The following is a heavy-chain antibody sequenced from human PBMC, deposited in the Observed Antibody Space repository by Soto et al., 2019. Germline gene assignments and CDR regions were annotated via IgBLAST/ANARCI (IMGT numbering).Heavy chain of an antibody. CDR3: AAEVYYGSGSYYNSLGY. CDR1: GFTFTSSA. V-gene: IGHV1-58*01. J-gene: IGHJ4*02. Sequence: ASVKVSCKASGFTFTSSAVQWVRQARGQRLEWIGWIVVGIGNTNYAQKFQERVTITRDMSTSTAYMELSSLRSEDTAVYYCAAEVYYGSGSYYNSLGYWGQGTLVTVSS. D-gene: IGHD3-10*01. CDR2: IVVGIGNT.